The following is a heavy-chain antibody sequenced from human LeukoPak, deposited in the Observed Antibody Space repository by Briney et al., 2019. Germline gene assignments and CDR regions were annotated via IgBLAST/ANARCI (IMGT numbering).Heavy chain of an antibody. CDR1: GFTFSSYW. CDR2: IKQDGSEK. D-gene: IGHD6-19*01. Sequence: GGSLRLSCTASGFTFSSYWMSWVRQAPGKGLEWVANIKQDGSEKYYVDSVKGRFTISRDNAKNSLYLQMNSLRAEDTAVYYCARAREAGNFDYWGQGTLVTVSS. CDR3: ARAREAGNFDY. V-gene: IGHV3-7*01. J-gene: IGHJ4*02.